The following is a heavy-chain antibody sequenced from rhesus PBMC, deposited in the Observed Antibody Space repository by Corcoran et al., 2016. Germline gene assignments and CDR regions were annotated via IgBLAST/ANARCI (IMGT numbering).Heavy chain of an antibody. CDR3: ARRGELRLFDY. J-gene: IGHJ4*01. Sequence: QVQLQESGPGLVKPSETLSLTCAVSGYSISSGYYWGWICQPPGKGLEWIGHISSGGRTCLTPSLKSRVTISTDTSKNQFSLKLSSVTAADTAVYYCARRGELRLFDYWGQGVLVTVSS. CDR2: ISSGGRT. V-gene: IGHV4-99*01. D-gene: IGHD1-44*01. CDR1: GYSISSGYY.